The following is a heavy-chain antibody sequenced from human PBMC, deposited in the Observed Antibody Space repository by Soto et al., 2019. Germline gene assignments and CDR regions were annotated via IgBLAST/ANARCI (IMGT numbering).Heavy chain of an antibody. CDR3: ARDGYGYCSSPSCPNWFDP. Sequence: GGALRLSCAASGFTFSRYSMNWFRQAPGKGLEWVSSISSSSSYIYYADSVQGRFTISTDNAKNSLYLQMHSLRPEDPAVYYCARDGYGYCSSPSCPNWFDPWGQGT. J-gene: IGHJ5*02. CDR2: ISSSSSYI. D-gene: IGHD2-2*01. CDR1: GFTFSRYS. V-gene: IGHV3-21*01.